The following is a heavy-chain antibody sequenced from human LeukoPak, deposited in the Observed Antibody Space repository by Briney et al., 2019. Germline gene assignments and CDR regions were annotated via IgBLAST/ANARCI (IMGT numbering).Heavy chain of an antibody. Sequence: GGSLRLSCGASGFTFSTYSMHWVRQAPGKGLEWVAMIRYDGSNKYYADSVKGRFTISRDNSKNTMYLQMDSLRAEDTAVYYCATDGPNYNIDHWGQGILVTVSS. CDR3: ATDGPNYNIDH. J-gene: IGHJ4*02. CDR2: IRYDGSNK. V-gene: IGHV3-30*02. D-gene: IGHD3-9*01. CDR1: GFTFSTYS.